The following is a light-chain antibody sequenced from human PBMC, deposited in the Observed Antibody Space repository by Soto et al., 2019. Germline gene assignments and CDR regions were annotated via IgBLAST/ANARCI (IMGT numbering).Light chain of an antibody. J-gene: IGKJ1*01. CDR2: GVS. Sequence: EVVLTQSPVTLSLSPGERATLSCRASQSVSGSDLAWYQQKPGQAPRLLISGVSNRATGTPDRFSGSGSGTDFTLTISSLEPEDFAVFYCHQYGISPPTFGPGTKWIS. CDR1: QSVSGSD. CDR3: HQYGISPPT. V-gene: IGKV3-20*01.